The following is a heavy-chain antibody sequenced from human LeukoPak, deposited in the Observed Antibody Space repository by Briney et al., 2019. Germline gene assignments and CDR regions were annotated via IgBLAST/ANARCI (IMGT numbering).Heavy chain of an antibody. CDR1: GFTFSSYG. Sequence: GRSLRLSCAASGFTFSSYGMHGVRQAPGKGLEWVAVIWYDGSNKYYADSVKGRFTISRDNSKNTLYLQMNSLRAEDTAVYYCAREPHYGDYDGDAFDIWGQGTMVTVSS. J-gene: IGHJ3*02. D-gene: IGHD4-17*01. CDR3: AREPHYGDYDGDAFDI. V-gene: IGHV3-33*01. CDR2: IWYDGSNK.